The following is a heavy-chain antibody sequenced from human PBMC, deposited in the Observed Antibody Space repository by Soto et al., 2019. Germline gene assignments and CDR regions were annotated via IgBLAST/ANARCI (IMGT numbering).Heavy chain of an antibody. J-gene: IGHJ4*02. CDR1: GGSFSGCY. V-gene: IGHV4-34*01. CDR2: INHSGST. Sequence: SETLSLTCAGSGGSFSGCYWSWIRQPPGKGLEWIGEINHSGSTNYNPSLKSRVTISVDTSKNQFSLKLSSVTAADTAVYYCARAPTYYDFWSCYFIGRAPRSFVYWGQGPLVTVS. CDR3: ARAPTYYDFWSCYFIGRAPRSFVY. D-gene: IGHD3-3*01.